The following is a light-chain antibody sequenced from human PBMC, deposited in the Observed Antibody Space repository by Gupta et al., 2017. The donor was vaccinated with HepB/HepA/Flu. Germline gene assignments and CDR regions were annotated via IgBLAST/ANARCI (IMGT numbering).Light chain of an antibody. V-gene: IGKV1-39*01. CDR3: QQTDSTPHT. CDR2: AAS. CDR1: QSISRY. J-gene: IGKJ2*01. Sequence: DIQMTQSPSSLSASVGDRVTITCRASQSISRYLNWYQQEPGKAPNLLIYAASNLQSGVPSRFSGSGSGTDFTLTISSLQPEDFATYYCQQTDSTPHTFGQGTKLEIK.